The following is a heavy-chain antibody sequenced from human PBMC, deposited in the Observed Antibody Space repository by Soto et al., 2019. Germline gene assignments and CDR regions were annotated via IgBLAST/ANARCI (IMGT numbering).Heavy chain of an antibody. CDR1: GGSFSGYY. Sequence: PSETLSLTCAVYGGSFSGYYWSWIRQPPGKGLEWIGEINHSGSTNYNPSLKSRVTISVDTSKNQFSLKLSSVTAADTAVYYCARGSRLMTTVTTSRYNWFDPWGQGTLVTVSS. D-gene: IGHD4-4*01. J-gene: IGHJ5*02. V-gene: IGHV4-34*01. CDR3: ARGSRLMTTVTTSRYNWFDP. CDR2: INHSGST.